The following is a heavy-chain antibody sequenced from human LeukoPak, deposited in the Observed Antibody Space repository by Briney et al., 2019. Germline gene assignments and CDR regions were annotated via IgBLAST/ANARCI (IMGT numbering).Heavy chain of an antibody. CDR3: AKEYYYGSGTSSHFDS. CDR1: GFSFDDYA. D-gene: IGHD3-10*01. J-gene: IGHJ4*02. Sequence: GGSLSLSCAASGFSFDDYAMHWVRQAPGKGLEWVSGISWSSGSIAYEDSVKGRFTISRDNAKNSLYLQMNSLRAEDTAFYYCAKEYYYGSGTSSHFDSWGQGTLVTVSS. V-gene: IGHV3-9*01. CDR2: ISWSSGSI.